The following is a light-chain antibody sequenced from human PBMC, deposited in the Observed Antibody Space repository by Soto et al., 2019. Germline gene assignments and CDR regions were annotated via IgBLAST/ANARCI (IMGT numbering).Light chain of an antibody. CDR2: EVS. J-gene: IGLJ1*01. CDR3: SSYTSSSTEV. Sequence: QSALTQPASVSGSPGQSITISCTGTSSDVGGYNYVSWYQQHPGKAPKLMIYEVSHRPSGVSNRFSGSKSGNTASLTISGLQAEDEADYYCSSYTSSSTEVFGAGTKRTVL. V-gene: IGLV2-14*01. CDR1: SSDVGGYNY.